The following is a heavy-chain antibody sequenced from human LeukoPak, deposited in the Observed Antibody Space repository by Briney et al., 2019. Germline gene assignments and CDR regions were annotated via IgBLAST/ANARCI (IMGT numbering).Heavy chain of an antibody. Sequence: ASVKVSCKASGYDLFTHGINWVRQAPGQGLEWMGWISADNDNTKHAQRYQGRVSMTIDTSTNTAYMELRSLRSDDTAVYFCARGRIARTRYYYYYYMDVWGRGTTVTVSS. J-gene: IGHJ6*03. D-gene: IGHD3-10*01. CDR2: ISADNDNT. CDR3: ARGRIARTRYYYYYYMDV. V-gene: IGHV1-18*01. CDR1: GYDLFTHG.